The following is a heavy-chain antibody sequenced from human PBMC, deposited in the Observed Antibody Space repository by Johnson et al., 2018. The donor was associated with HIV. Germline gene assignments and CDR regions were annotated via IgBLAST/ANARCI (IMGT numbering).Heavy chain of an antibody. CDR2: IGTAGDT. CDR1: GFTFSSYD. CDR3: AREGWNSSSWDRMRAFEI. J-gene: IGHJ3*02. V-gene: IGHV3-13*01. D-gene: IGHD6-13*01. Sequence: VLLVESGGGLVQPGGSLRLSCAASGFTFSSYDMHWVRQATGKGLEWVSAIGTAGDTYYPGSVKGRFTISRENAKNSLYLQMNSLRAEDTAVYYCAREGWNSSSWDRMRAFEIWGQGTMVTVSS.